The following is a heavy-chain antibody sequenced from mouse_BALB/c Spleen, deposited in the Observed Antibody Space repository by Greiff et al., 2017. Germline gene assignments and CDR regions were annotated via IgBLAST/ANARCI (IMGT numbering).Heavy chain of an antibody. D-gene: IGHD1-1*01. CDR3: AKLLPSYFDV. J-gene: IGHJ1*01. CDR2: ISYDGSN. V-gene: IGHV3-6*02. CDR1: GYSITSGYY. Sequence: EVQLVESGPGLVKPSQSLSLTCSVTGYSITSGYYWNWIRQFPGNKLEWMGYISYDGSNNYNPSLKNRISITRDTSKNQFFLKLNSVTTEDTATYYCAKLLPSYFDVWGAGTTVTVSS.